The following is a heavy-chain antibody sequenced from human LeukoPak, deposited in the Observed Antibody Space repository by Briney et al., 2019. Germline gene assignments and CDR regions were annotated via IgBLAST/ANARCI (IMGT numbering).Heavy chain of an antibody. J-gene: IGHJ4*02. V-gene: IGHV1-18*01. CDR3: AREYGVTASLDY. D-gene: IGHD5-18*01. Sequence: VASVKVSCKASGGTFSSYAISWVRQAPGQGLEWMGWISAYNGNTNYAQKLQGRVTMTTDTSTSTAYMELRSLRSDDTAVYYCAREYGVTASLDYWGQGTLVTVSS. CDR2: ISAYNGNT. CDR1: GGTFSSYA.